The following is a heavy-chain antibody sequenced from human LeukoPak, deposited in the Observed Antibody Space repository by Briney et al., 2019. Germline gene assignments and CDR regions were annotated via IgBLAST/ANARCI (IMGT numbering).Heavy chain of an antibody. V-gene: IGHV3-30*01. CDR1: GFTFSSYA. CDR2: ISYDGSNK. J-gene: IGHJ3*02. D-gene: IGHD1-20*01. Sequence: GGTLRLSCAASGFTFSSYAMHWVRQAPGKGLEWVAVISYDGSNKYYADSVKGRSTISRDNSKNTLYLQMNSLRAEDTAVYYCAREITGYDAFDIWGQGTMVTVSS. CDR3: AREITGYDAFDI.